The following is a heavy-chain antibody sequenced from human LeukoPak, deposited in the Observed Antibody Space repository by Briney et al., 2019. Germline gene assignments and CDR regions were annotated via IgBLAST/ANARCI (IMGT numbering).Heavy chain of an antibody. Sequence: SETLSLTCTGSGGSISSSSYYWGWIRQPPGKGLEWIGSIYYSGSTYYNPSLKSRVTISVDTSKNQFSLKLSSVTAADTAVYYCARGMVDDYGGNFVAWGQGTLVTVSS. CDR3: ARGMVDDYGGNFVA. J-gene: IGHJ4*02. D-gene: IGHD4-23*01. V-gene: IGHV4-39*07. CDR1: GGSISSSSYY. CDR2: IYYSGST.